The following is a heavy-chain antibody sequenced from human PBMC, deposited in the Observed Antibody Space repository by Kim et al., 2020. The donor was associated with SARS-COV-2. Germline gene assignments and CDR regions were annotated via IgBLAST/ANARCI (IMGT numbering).Heavy chain of an antibody. J-gene: IGHJ4*02. CDR3: ASLITMRDY. CDR2: ISYDGSNK. D-gene: IGHD3-22*01. CDR1: EFSFSSYA. V-gene: IGHV3-30-3*01. Sequence: GGSLRLSCAASEFSFSSYAMHWVRQAPGKGLEWVAVISYDGSNKYYADSVKGRFTISRDNSKNTLYLQMNSLRAEDTAVYYCASLITMRDYWGQGTLVTV.